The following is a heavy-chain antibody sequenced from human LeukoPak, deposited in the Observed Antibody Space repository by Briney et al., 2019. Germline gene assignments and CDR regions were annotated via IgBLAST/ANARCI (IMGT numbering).Heavy chain of an antibody. D-gene: IGHD3-9*01. CDR1: GFTFDDYA. CDR2: ISWNSGSI. Sequence: GGSLRLSCAASGFTFDDYAMHWVRQAPGKGLEWVSGISWNSGSIGYADSVKGRFTISRDNAKNSLYLQMNSLRAEDTAVYYCARYYDILTGYYVFDYWGQGTLVTVSS. J-gene: IGHJ4*02. CDR3: ARYYDILTGYYVFDY. V-gene: IGHV3-9*01.